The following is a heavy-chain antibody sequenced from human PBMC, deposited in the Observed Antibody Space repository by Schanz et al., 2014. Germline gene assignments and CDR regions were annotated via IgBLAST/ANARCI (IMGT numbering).Heavy chain of an antibody. D-gene: IGHD1-26*01. Sequence: EVQVVESGGGPVKPGGSLRLSCAASGFPFDTYIMKWVRQAPGKGLQWVSYISSGSFTSYYADSLKGRFTISRDDAKNTLYLQMNRLKDEDTAVYYCARGPGGATYTHVDSWGQGTLVTVSS. J-gene: IGHJ5*01. V-gene: IGHV3-48*02. CDR1: GFPFDTYI. CDR3: ARGPGGATYTHVDS. CDR2: ISSGSFTS.